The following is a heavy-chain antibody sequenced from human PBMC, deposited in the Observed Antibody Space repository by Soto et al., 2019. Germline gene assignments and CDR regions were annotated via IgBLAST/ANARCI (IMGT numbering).Heavy chain of an antibody. D-gene: IGHD6-19*01. J-gene: IGHJ1*01. V-gene: IGHV4-39*01. CDR1: GDSIRGSTSY. Sequence: PSETLSLTSGVSGDSIRGSTSYWGWIRQPPGQGLQWIGSTYHSGSTYYNSSLKSRVTISVDTSKNQFSLKLRSVTAADTAVYYCVKPYTSGWHYAQHWGRGTLVTVSS. CDR2: TYHSGST. CDR3: VKPYTSGWHYAQH.